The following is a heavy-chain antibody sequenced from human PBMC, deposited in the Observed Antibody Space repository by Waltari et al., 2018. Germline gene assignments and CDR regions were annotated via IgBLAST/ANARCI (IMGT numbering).Heavy chain of an antibody. CDR2: ISSSSSTI. CDR1: GFTFSSYS. V-gene: IGHV3-48*04. J-gene: IGHJ4*02. D-gene: IGHD4-17*01. CDR3: ARDNSYDYGDLAGGY. Sequence: EVQLVESGGGLVQPGGSLRLSCAASGFTFSSYSMNWVRQAPGKGLEWVSYISSSSSTIYYADSVKGRFTISRDNAKNSLYLQMNSLRAEDTAVYYCARDNSYDYGDLAGGYWGQGTLVTVSS.